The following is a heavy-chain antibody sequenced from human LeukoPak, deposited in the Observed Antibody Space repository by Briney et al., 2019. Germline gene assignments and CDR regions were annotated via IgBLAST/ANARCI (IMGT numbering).Heavy chain of an antibody. CDR2: MNPNSGNT. J-gene: IGHJ3*02. Sequence: GASVKVSCKASGYTFTSDDINWVRQATGQGPEWMGWMNPNSGNTGLAQKFQGRVTMTRDTSISTAYMELNSLRSEDTAVYYCASGLSSSDLDFDIWGQGTMVTVSS. D-gene: IGHD6-13*01. CDR1: GYTFTSDD. CDR3: ASGLSSSDLDFDI. V-gene: IGHV1-8*01.